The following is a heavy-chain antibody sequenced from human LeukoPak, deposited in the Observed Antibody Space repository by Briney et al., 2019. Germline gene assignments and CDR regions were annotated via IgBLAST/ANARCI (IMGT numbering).Heavy chain of an antibody. CDR2: IYHSGSA. Sequence: PSQTLSLTCTVSGGSISSGGYYWSWIRQHPGKGLEWIGYIYHSGSAYYNPSLKSRVTISVDRSKNQFSLKLSSVTAADTAVYYCARGRESYLDFDYWGQGTLVTVSS. D-gene: IGHD2/OR15-2a*01. J-gene: IGHJ4*02. CDR3: ARGRESYLDFDY. V-gene: IGHV4-30-2*01. CDR1: GGSISSGGYY.